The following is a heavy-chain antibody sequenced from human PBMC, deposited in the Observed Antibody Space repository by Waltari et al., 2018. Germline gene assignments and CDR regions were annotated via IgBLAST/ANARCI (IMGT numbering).Heavy chain of an antibody. Sequence: QVQLVQSGAEVKKPGASVKVSCKASGYTFTSYAMHWVRQAPGQRLEWMGWINAGNGNTKYSQKFQGRVTITRDTSASTAYMELSSLRSEDTAVYYCARARTAVAGRHFDYWGQGTLVTVSS. V-gene: IGHV1-3*01. CDR2: INAGNGNT. CDR3: ARARTAVAGRHFDY. J-gene: IGHJ4*02. D-gene: IGHD6-19*01. CDR1: GYTFTSYA.